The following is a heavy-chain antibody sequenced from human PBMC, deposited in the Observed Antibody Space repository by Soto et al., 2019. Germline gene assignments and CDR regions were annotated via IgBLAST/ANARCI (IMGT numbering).Heavy chain of an antibody. Sequence: ASVKVSGKASGYTFTNNDVSWVRQATGQGLERMGWMNPGSGDTGYAQKFQGRVTMTRDISIATAYMELNSLTSEDTAIYCCARMEIFGSLNWFDPWGQVPLFTVSS. J-gene: IGHJ5*02. CDR1: GYTFTNND. V-gene: IGHV1-8*01. CDR2: MNPGSGDT. CDR3: ARMEIFGSLNWFDP. D-gene: IGHD3-10*01.